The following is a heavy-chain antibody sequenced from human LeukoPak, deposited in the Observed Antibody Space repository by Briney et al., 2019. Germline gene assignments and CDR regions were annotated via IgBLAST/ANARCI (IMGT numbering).Heavy chain of an antibody. D-gene: IGHD6-19*01. CDR3: ARGSTQWLEPTNFDY. Sequence: SETLSLTCTVSGGSISSYYWSWIRQPPGKGLEWIGYIYYSGSTNCNPSLKSRVTISVDTSKNQFSLKLSSVTAADTAVYYCARGSTQWLEPTNFDYWGQGTLVTVSS. CDR2: IYYSGST. CDR1: GGSISSYY. V-gene: IGHV4-59*01. J-gene: IGHJ4*02.